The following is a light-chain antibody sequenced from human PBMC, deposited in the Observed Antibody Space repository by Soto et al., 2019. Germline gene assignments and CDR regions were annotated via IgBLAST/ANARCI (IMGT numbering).Light chain of an antibody. V-gene: IGKV3-15*01. CDR3: QQYNNWPPYT. Sequence: EIVMTQSPATLSVSPGERATLSCRASHSVSSNLAWYPQKPGQAPRLLIYGASTRSTGIPARFSGSVSGTEFTLTISSLQSEDFAVYYCQQYNNWPPYTFGQGTKLEIK. CDR2: GAS. CDR1: HSVSSN. J-gene: IGKJ2*01.